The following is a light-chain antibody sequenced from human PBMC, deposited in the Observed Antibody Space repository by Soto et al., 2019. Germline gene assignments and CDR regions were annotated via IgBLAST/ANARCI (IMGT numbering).Light chain of an antibody. V-gene: IGLV4-69*01. Sequence: QPVVTQSPSASASLGASVKLTCTLSSLHSTYAIAWHQQQPEKGPRYLMNLNSDGSHSKGDGIPDRFSGSSSGTERYLTISSLQSEDEADYYCQTWGTGIWVFGGGTKLTVL. CDR1: SLHSTYA. CDR2: LNSDGSH. CDR3: QTWGTGIWV. J-gene: IGLJ3*02.